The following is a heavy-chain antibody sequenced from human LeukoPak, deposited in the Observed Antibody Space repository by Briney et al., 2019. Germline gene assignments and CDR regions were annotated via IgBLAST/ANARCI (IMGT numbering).Heavy chain of an antibody. Sequence: SGPALVKPTQTLTLTCTFSGFSLSTSGMCVSWIRQPPGKALEWLARIDWDDDKYYSTSLKTRLTISKDTSKNQVVLTMTNMDPVDTATYYCARIDLLTGYRSNYYMDVWGKGTTVTVSS. CDR2: IDWDDDK. V-gene: IGHV2-70*11. CDR1: GFSLSTSGMC. J-gene: IGHJ6*03. CDR3: ARIDLLTGYRSNYYMDV. D-gene: IGHD3-9*01.